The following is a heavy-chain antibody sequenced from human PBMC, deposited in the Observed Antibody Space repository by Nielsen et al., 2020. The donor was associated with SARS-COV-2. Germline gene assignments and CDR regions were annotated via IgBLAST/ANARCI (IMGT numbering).Heavy chain of an antibody. J-gene: IGHJ3*01. CDR3: VKDGVVRGDALDL. CDR2: VSASGGST. Sequence: GESLKISCAASGFTFNIYAMAWVRRAPGRGLQWVTGVSASGGSTYYTDSVKGRSSISRASSKNNLFLQMHRLRGADTALYYCVKDGVVRGDALDLWGQGTMVTVSS. V-gene: IGHV3-23*01. CDR1: GFTFNIYA. D-gene: IGHD3-10*01.